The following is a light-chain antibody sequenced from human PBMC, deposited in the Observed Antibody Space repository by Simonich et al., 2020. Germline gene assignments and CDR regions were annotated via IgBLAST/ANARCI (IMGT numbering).Light chain of an antibody. CDR2: GAS. J-gene: IGKJ1*01. Sequence: EIVLTQSPGTLSLSPGERATLSCRASQSVSSSYLAWYQQKPGQAPRLLIYGASSRATGIPDRFSGSGSGTDFTLTISRLEPEDVAVYYCQQYNNWHTFGQGTKVEIK. V-gene: IGKV3-20*01. CDR3: QQYNNWHT. CDR1: QSVSSSY.